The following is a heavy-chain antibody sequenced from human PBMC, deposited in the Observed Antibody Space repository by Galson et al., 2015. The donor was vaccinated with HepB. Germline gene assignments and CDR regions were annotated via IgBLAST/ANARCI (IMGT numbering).Heavy chain of an antibody. CDR1: GFTFSSYS. CDR2: ISGSGGST. CDR3: AKTLLRRGYYYYGMDV. J-gene: IGHJ6*02. V-gene: IGHV3-23*01. Sequence: SLRLSCAASGFTFSSYSMSWVRQAPGKGLEWVSAISGSGGSTYYADSVKGRFTISRDNSKNTLYLQMNSLRAEDTAVYYCAKTLLRRGYYYYGMDVWGQGTTVTVSS. D-gene: IGHD2-15*01.